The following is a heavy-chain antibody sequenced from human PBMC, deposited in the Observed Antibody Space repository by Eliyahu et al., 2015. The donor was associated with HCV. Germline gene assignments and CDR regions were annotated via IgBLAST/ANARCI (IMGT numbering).Heavy chain of an antibody. J-gene: IGHJ1*01. D-gene: IGHD4-17*01. CDR1: GXXIXSSSSY. V-gene: IGHV4-39*01. Sequence: QLQLQASGPGLVKPSETLSLTCTVSGXXIXSSSSYXGWIRQPPGNGLEWIGSFYYGGXTDYNPSLESRVTXSVDASKSQFSLKLSSVTAADTAVYYCATPPMTTVTTVTGSPAECFQHWGQGTLVTVSS. CDR3: ATPPMTTVTTVTGSPAECFQH. CDR2: FYYGGXT.